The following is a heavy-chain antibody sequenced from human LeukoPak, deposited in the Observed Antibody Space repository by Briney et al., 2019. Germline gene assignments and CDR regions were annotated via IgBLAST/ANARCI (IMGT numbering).Heavy chain of an antibody. CDR2: ISHSGSN. J-gene: IGHJ5*02. CDR1: GGSFNGYY. CDR3: ARGSLTTVTTWNNWFDP. V-gene: IGHV4-34*01. Sequence: SETLSLTCAVYGGSFNGYYWSWIRQPPGKGLEWIGEISHSGSNNYNPSLKRRGTMLVDTYKKQFSLKERTGTAAETAVYYCARGSLTTVTTWNNWFDPWGQGALVTVSS. D-gene: IGHD4-17*01.